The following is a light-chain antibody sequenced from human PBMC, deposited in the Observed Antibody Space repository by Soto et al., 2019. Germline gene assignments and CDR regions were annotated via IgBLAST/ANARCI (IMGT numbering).Light chain of an antibody. CDR1: QSVSSSY. J-gene: IGKJ1*01. Sequence: EFVLTQSPGTLSLSPGERATLSCRASQSVSSSYLAWYQRKPGQAPRLLIYGASSRATGIPDRFSGSGSGTDFTLSISRLEPEDFAVYYCQQYGSSPVTSGQGPKV. CDR2: GAS. V-gene: IGKV3-20*01. CDR3: QQYGSSPVT.